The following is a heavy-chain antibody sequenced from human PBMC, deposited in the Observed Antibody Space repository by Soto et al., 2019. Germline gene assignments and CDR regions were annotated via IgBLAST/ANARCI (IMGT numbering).Heavy chain of an antibody. CDR2: TYSAGTT. D-gene: IGHD1-1*01. CDR1: GFTVSSNY. V-gene: IGHV3-66*01. J-gene: IGHJ4*02. CDR3: ARSVTGYGGLDY. Sequence: GGSLRLSCAASGFTVSSNYMSWVRQAPGKGLEWVSVTYSAGTTNYADSVKGRFTISRDNSKNTLYLQMNSLKADDTAMYYCARSVTGYGGLDYWGQGTVVTVSS.